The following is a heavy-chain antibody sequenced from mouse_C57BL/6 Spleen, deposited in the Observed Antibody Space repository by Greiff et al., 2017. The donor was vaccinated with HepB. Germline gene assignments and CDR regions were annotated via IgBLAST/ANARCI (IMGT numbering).Heavy chain of an antibody. Sequence: EVQVVESGGGLVKPGGSLKLSCAASGFTFSSYAMSWVRQTPEKRLEWVATISDGGSYTYYPDNVKGRFTISRDNAKNNLYLQMSHLKSEDTAMYYCARGDDGAWFAYWGQGTLVTVSA. J-gene: IGHJ3*01. CDR3: ARGDDGAWFAY. CDR2: ISDGGSYT. V-gene: IGHV5-4*01. D-gene: IGHD2-3*01. CDR1: GFTFSSYA.